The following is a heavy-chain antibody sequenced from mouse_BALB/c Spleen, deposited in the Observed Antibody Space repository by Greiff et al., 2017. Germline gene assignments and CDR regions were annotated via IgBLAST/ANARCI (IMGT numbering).Heavy chain of an antibody. Sequence: VMLVESGAGLVKPGASVKLSCKASGYTFTEYIIHWVKQRSGQGLEWIGWFYPGSGSIKYNEKFKDKATLTADKSSSTVYMELSRLTSEDSAVYFCARHEGLLRGYYFDYWGQGTTLTVSS. J-gene: IGHJ2*01. V-gene: IGHV1-62-2*01. D-gene: IGHD2-3*01. CDR2: FYPGSGSI. CDR1: GYTFTEYI. CDR3: ARHEGLLRGYYFDY.